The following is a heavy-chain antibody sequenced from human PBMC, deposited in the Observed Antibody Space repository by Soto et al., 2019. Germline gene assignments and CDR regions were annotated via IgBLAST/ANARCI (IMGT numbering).Heavy chain of an antibody. CDR1: GFTLNDYS. D-gene: IGHD1-20*01. J-gene: IGHJ4*02. CDR3: AKAGYKWNPPDYFDH. CDR2: ISLNSGSI. Sequence: CLRLSCAASGFTLNDYSMHWVRQAPGKGLEWVSGISLNSGSIGYADSVKGRFTISRDNAKNSLYLQMNSLRAEDTALYYCAKAGYKWNPPDYFDHWGQGTLVTVSS. V-gene: IGHV3-9*01.